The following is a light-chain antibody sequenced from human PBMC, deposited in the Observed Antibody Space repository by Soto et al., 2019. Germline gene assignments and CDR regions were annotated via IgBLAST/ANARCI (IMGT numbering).Light chain of an antibody. CDR3: SSYSSSSTQVV. CDR1: ISDVGGYNY. CDR2: DVS. J-gene: IGLJ2*01. Sequence: QSALTQPASVSGSPGQSITISCTGTISDVGGYNYVSWYQQYPGKVPKLMIYDVSHRPSGVSNRFSGSKSGNTASLTISGLQAEDEADYYCSSYSSSSTQVVFGGGTKLTVL. V-gene: IGLV2-14*01.